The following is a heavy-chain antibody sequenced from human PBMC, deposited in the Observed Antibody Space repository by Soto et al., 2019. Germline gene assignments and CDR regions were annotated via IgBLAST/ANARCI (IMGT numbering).Heavy chain of an antibody. CDR2: IKSKTDGGTT. J-gene: IGHJ4*02. CDR1: GFTFSNAG. D-gene: IGHD6-19*01. CDR3: TTWDEQWLVPRRRIGPLYYFDY. V-gene: IGHV3-15*07. Sequence: PGGSMRLSCAAAGFTFSNAGMNWVRQAPGKGLEWVGRIKSKTDGGTTDYAAPVKGRFTISRDDSKNTLYLQMNSLKTEDTAVYYCTTWDEQWLVPRRRIGPLYYFDYWGQGTLVTVSS.